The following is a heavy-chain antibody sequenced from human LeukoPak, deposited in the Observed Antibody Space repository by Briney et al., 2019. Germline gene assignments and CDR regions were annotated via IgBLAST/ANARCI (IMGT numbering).Heavy chain of an antibody. J-gene: IGHJ4*02. Sequence: PGGSLRLSCAASGFTFSSYWMHWVRQAPGKGLMGVSRINSDGSSTSYADSVKGRFTISRDNARDTLYLQMNSLRAEDTAVYYCARPYSSGWWYFDYWGQGTLVTVSS. CDR3: ARPYSSGWWYFDY. CDR1: GFTFSSYW. D-gene: IGHD6-19*01. V-gene: IGHV3-74*01. CDR2: INSDGSST.